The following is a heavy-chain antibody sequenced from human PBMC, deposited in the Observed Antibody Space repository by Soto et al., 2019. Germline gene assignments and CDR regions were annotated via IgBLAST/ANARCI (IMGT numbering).Heavy chain of an antibody. Sequence: ASVKVSCKASGYSFTKYHMHWVRQAPGQGLEWMGWINPGSGVTNQAQKFQGRVTMTRDTSITTTYMQMNSLRAEDTAVYYCAINYGTLIGANYFDYWGQGALVTVSS. CDR1: GYSFTKYH. CDR2: INPGSGVT. CDR3: AINYGTLIGANYFDY. J-gene: IGHJ4*02. D-gene: IGHD3-16*01. V-gene: IGHV1-2*02.